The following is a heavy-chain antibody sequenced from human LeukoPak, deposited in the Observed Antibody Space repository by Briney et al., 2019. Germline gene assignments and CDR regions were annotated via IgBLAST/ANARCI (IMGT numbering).Heavy chain of an antibody. CDR2: ISSSSSYI. CDR1: GFTFSSYS. Sequence: GGSLRLSCAASGFTFSSYSMNWVRQAPGKGLGWVSSISSSSSYIYYADSVKGRFTISRDNAKNSLYLQMNSLRAEDTAVYYCAREKEDAFDIWGQGTMVTVSS. V-gene: IGHV3-21*01. CDR3: AREKEDAFDI. J-gene: IGHJ3*02.